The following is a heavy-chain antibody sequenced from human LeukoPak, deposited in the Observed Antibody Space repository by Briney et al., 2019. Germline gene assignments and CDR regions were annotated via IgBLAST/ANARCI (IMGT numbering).Heavy chain of an antibody. J-gene: IGHJ4*02. V-gene: IGHV3-9*01. D-gene: IGHD3-22*01. Sequence: TGGSLRLSCAASGFRFGGQAMHWVRQAPGKGLEWVSGISWNSRSIGYADSVKDRFTISRDNTKNSLYLEMNSLRADDTALYYCAKGTESNGYYYGDFLDYWGQGTLVTVSS. CDR1: GFRFGGQA. CDR3: AKGTESNGYYYGDFLDY. CDR2: ISWNSRSI.